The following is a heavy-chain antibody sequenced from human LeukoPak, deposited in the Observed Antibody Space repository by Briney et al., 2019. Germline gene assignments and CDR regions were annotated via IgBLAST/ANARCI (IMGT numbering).Heavy chain of an antibody. J-gene: IGHJ4*02. D-gene: IGHD4-11*01. Sequence: SGGSLRLSCAASGFTFSDYYMSWIRQAPGKGLEWVSYISSSGSYTNYADSVKGRFTISRDNAKNSLYLQMNSLRAEDTAVYYCARRLTTGGFFDYWGQGTLVTVSS. CDR2: ISSSGSYT. V-gene: IGHV3-11*06. CDR3: ARRLTTGGFFDY. CDR1: GFTFSDYY.